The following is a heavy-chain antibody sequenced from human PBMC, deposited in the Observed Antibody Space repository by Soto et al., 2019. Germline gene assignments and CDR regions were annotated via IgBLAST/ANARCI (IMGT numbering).Heavy chain of an antibody. CDR1: GFTFSSYA. D-gene: IGHD5-18*01. J-gene: IGHJ6*02. Sequence: EVQLLESGGGLVQPGGSLRLSCAASGFTFSSYAMSWVRQAPGKGLEWVSAISGSGGSTYYADSVKGRFTISRDNSKNPLYLQMNSLRAEDTAVYYCAKVTRIQLWKEDYGMDVWGQGTTVTVSS. V-gene: IGHV3-23*01. CDR3: AKVTRIQLWKEDYGMDV. CDR2: ISGSGGST.